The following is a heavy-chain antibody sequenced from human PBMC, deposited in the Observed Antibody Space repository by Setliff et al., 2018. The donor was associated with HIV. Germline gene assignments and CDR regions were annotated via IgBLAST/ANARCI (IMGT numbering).Heavy chain of an antibody. J-gene: IGHJ6*03. CDR3: AREGSVVPAAQANYMDV. D-gene: IGHD2-2*01. V-gene: IGHV4-34*01. CDR1: GGSFSGYY. CDR2: INHSGST. Sequence: SETLSLTCAVYGGSFSGYYWSWIRQPPGKGLEWIGEINHSGSTNYNPSLKSRVTISVDTSKNQFTLKLSSVTAADTAVYYCAREGSVVPAAQANYMDVWGKGTTVTVSS.